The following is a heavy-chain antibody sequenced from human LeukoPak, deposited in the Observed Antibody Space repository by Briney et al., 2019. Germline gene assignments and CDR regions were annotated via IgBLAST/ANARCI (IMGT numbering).Heavy chain of an antibody. CDR3: ARAFCTNGVCYRELGYYYYYYMDV. CDR1: GYTFSGYY. CDR2: INTNTGNP. V-gene: IGHV7-4-1*02. D-gene: IGHD2-8*01. Sequence: ASVKVSCKASGYTFSGYYMHWVRQAPGQGLEWMGWINTNTGNPTYAQGFTGRFVFSLDTSVSTAYLQISSLKAEDTAVYYCARAFCTNGVCYRELGYYYYYYMDVWGKGTTVTVSS. J-gene: IGHJ6*03.